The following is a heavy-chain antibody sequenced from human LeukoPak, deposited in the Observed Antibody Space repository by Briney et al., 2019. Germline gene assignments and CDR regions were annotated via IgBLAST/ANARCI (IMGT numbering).Heavy chain of an antibody. V-gene: IGHV4-61*02. CDR2: IYTSGST. Sequence: SETLSLXCTVSGGSISSGSYYWSWNRQPAGKGLEWIGRIYTSGSTNYNPSLKSRVTISVDTSKNQFSLKLSSVAAADTAVYYCARNDWSPTRGYFDYWGQGTLVTVSS. CDR3: ARNDWSPTRGYFDY. D-gene: IGHD1-1*01. J-gene: IGHJ4*02. CDR1: GGSISSGSYY.